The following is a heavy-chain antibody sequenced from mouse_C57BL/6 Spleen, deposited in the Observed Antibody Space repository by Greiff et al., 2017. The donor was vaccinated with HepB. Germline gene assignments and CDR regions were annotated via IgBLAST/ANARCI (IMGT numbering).Heavy chain of an antibody. CDR1: GFTFSSYT. V-gene: IGHV5-9*01. Sequence: EVQLVESGGGLVKPGGSLKLSCAASGFTFSSYTMSWVRQTPEKRLEWVATISGGGGNTYYPDSVKGRFTISRDNAKNTLYLQMSSLRSEDTALYYCAREVSFMDYWGQRTSVTVSS. D-gene: IGHD1-3*01. CDR3: AREVSFMDY. CDR2: ISGGGGNT. J-gene: IGHJ4*01.